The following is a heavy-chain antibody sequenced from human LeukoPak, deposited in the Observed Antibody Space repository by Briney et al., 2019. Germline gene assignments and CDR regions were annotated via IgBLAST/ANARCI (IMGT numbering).Heavy chain of an antibody. CDR3: AKDWFRWAFDF. CDR1: GFTINNNA. D-gene: IGHD3-10*01. Sequence: PGGSLRLSCAASGFTINNNAMSWVRQAPGKGLEWVSAIEGSDDTTHYADSVKGRFSISRDNSKNTLYLQMNSLRAEDTAIYFRAKDWFRWAFDFWGQGTLVTVSS. J-gene: IGHJ4*02. V-gene: IGHV3-23*01. CDR2: IEGSDDTT.